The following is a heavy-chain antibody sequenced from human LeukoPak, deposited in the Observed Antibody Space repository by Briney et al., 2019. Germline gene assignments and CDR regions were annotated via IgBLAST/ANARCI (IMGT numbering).Heavy chain of an antibody. V-gene: IGHV1-24*01. CDR3: AKAFLRWGDYGGDYYYNMDV. J-gene: IGHJ6*02. Sequence: ASVKVSCKVSGYTLTELSMHWVRQAPGKGLEWMGGFDPEDGETIYAQKFQGRVTMTEDTSTDTAYMELSSLRAEDTALYYCAKAFLRWGDYGGDYYYNMDVWGQGTTVTVSS. CDR1: GYTLTELS. CDR2: FDPEDGET. D-gene: IGHD4-23*01.